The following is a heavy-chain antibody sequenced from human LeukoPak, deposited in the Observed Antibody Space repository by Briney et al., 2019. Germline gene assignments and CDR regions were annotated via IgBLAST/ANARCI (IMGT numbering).Heavy chain of an antibody. CDR1: GGSFSGYY. CDR3: ARPTVRGSGSYPAFDI. D-gene: IGHD3-10*01. Sequence: PSETLSLTCAVYGGSFSGYYWSWIRQPPGKGLEWIGEINHSGSTNYNPSLKSRVTISVDTSKNQFSLKLSSVTAADTAVYYCARPTVRGSGSYPAFDIWGQGTMVTVSS. V-gene: IGHV4-34*01. CDR2: INHSGST. J-gene: IGHJ3*02.